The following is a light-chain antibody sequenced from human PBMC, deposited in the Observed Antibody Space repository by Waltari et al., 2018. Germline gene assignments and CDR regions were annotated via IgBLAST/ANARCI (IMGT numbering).Light chain of an antibody. CDR1: QGINKW. J-gene: IGKJ4*01. V-gene: IGKV1-12*02. CDR2: AAS. CDR3: QQANSLPFT. Sequence: DIQMTQSPSSVSASIGDRVTITCRASQGINKWLVWYQQKPGKAPNVLIYAASILQSGVPSRFSGSGFGTDFTPTISSLQPEDFATYFCQQANSLPFTFGGGTKVEIK.